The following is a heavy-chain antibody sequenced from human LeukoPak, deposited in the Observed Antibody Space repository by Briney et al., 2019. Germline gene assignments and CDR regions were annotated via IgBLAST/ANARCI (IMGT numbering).Heavy chain of an antibody. CDR2: IYHSGRT. CDR3: ARVDLRAAYFDY. Sequence: SETLSLTCTVSGYSLSRDYYWGWIRQPPGKGLEWIGSIYHSGRTYYNPSLNSRITISVDTSKNQFSLKLSSVTAADTAVYYCARVDLRAAYFDYWGQGTLVTVSS. J-gene: IGHJ4*02. D-gene: IGHD2-15*01. V-gene: IGHV4-38-2*02. CDR1: GYSLSRDYY.